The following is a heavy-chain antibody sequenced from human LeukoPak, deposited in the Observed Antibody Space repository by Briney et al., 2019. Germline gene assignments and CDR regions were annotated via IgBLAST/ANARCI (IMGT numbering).Heavy chain of an antibody. V-gene: IGHV3-48*03. CDR1: GFTFSSYE. Sequence: PGGSLRLSCAASGFTFSSYEMNWVRQAPGKGLEWVSYISSSDTTTYYTGSVKGRFTISRDNAKNSLYLQMNGLRAEDTAVYYCAGRPRNGYRIDYWGQGTLVTVSS. D-gene: IGHD5-18*01. CDR2: ISSSDTTT. J-gene: IGHJ4*02. CDR3: AGRPRNGYRIDY.